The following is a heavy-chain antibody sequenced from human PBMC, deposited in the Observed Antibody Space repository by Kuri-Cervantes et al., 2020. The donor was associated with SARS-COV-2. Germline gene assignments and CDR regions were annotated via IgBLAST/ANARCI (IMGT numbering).Heavy chain of an antibody. D-gene: IGHD6-19*01. CDR1: GYTFTSYY. CDR2: INPSGGST. J-gene: IGHJ6*02. CDR3: ARDGNPSSGWYYYYGMDV. Sequence: ASVKVSCKASGYTFTSYYMHWVRQAPGQGLEWMGIINPSGGSTSYAQKFQGRVTMTRDTSTSTVYMELSSLRSDDTAVYYCARDGNPSSGWYYYYGMDVWGQGTTVTVSS. V-gene: IGHV1-46*01.